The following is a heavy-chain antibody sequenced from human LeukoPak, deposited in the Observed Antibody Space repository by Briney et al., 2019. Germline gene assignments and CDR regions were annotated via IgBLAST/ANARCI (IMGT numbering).Heavy chain of an antibody. Sequence: TGGSLRLSCAASGFSFSTYWMTWVRQAPGKGLEWVANINQDGSGRKYVDSLKGRFTISRDNAKNSLYLQMNSLRVEDTAVYYCARTIVYGYDYWGQGALVTVSS. J-gene: IGHJ4*02. CDR2: INQDGSGR. V-gene: IGHV3-7*01. D-gene: IGHD5-18*01. CDR1: GFSFSTYW. CDR3: ARTIVYGYDY.